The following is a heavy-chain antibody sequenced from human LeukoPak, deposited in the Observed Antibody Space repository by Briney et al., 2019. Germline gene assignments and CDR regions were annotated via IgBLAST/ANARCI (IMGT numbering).Heavy chain of an antibody. CDR3: ARVVVPAATSPHFDY. D-gene: IGHD2-2*01. V-gene: IGHV1-2*02. J-gene: IGHJ4*02. Sequence: ASVKVSCKASGYTFTGYYMHWVRQAPGQGLEWMGWINPNSGGTNYAQKFQGRVTMTRDTSISTAYMELSRLRSDDTAVYYCARVVVPAATSPHFDYWGQGTLVTVSS. CDR2: INPNSGGT. CDR1: GYTFTGYY.